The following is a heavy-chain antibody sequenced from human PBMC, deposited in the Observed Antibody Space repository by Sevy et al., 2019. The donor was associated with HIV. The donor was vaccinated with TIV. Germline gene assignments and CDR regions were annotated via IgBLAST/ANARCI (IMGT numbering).Heavy chain of an antibody. CDR2: ISYSGGST. J-gene: IGHJ4*02. CDR3: AKDRVSGTYYTGDFDY. CDR1: GFTFSTYA. V-gene: IGHV3-23*01. D-gene: IGHD3-10*01. Sequence: GGSLRLSCAASGFTFSTYAMTWVRQAPGKGLEWVSVISYSGGSTYYADSVRGPFTISRDNSKNTLYLQMNSLRVEDTAVYYCAKDRVSGTYYTGDFDYWGQGTLVTVSS.